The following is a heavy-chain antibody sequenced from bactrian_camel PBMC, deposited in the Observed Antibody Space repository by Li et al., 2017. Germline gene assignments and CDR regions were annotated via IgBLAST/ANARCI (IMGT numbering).Heavy chain of an antibody. J-gene: IGHJ4*01. D-gene: IGHD3*01. CDR2: LDVYGGT. CDR1: VHISSMAC. CDR3: AAVAEGRTVEGGVSLWTLFESGY. V-gene: IGHV3S53*01. Sequence: VQLVESGGGSVQPGGSLRLSCTSSVHISSMACMGWFRQTPGKKREGVASLDVYGGTRYADSVRGRFTISKDNTKNTLYLQMNSLRPEDTAMYHCAAVAEGRTVEGGVSLWTLFESGYWGQGTQVTVS.